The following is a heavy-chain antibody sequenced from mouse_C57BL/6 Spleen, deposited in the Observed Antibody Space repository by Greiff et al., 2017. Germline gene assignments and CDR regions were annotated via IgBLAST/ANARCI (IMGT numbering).Heavy chain of an antibody. CDR2: ISDGGGYT. V-gene: IGHV5-4*03. J-gene: IGHJ3*01. D-gene: IGHD4-1*01. CDR1: GFTFSSYA. CDR3: AVADGLTGPSWYAY. Sequence: EVMLVESGGGLVKPGGSLKLSCAASGFTFSSYAMSWVRQTPEKRLEWVATISDGGGYTNYPDNVKGRFPIPRDNANNNLYLQMGHLKPEGTAMYYCAVADGLTGPSWYAYWGQGTLVTVSA.